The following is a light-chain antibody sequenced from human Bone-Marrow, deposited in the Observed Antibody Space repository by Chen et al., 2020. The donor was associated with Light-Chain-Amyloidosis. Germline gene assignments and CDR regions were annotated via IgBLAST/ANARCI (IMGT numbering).Light chain of an antibody. V-gene: IGLV3-21*02. CDR2: GDS. Sequence: SYVLTQPSSVSVAPGQTATIACGGNNIGSTSVHWYQQTPGQVPLLVVYGDSDRPSGIPERLSGSHSGNTAPLPISRVEAGDEADYYCQVWDRSSDRPVFGGGTKLTVL. CDR3: QVWDRSSDRPV. J-gene: IGLJ3*02. CDR1: NIGSTS.